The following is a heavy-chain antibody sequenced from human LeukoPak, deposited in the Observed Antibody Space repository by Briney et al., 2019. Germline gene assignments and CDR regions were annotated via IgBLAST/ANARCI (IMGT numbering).Heavy chain of an antibody. CDR1: GGSISSYC. D-gene: IGHD3-22*01. Sequence: SETLSLTCTVPGGSISSYCWSWIRQPPGKGLEWIGYIYYSGSTNYNPSLKSRVTISVDTSKNQFSLKLSSVTAADTAVYYCAREVKSWFDPWGQGTLVTVSS. CDR2: IYYSGST. CDR3: AREVKSWFDP. V-gene: IGHV4-59*01. J-gene: IGHJ5*02.